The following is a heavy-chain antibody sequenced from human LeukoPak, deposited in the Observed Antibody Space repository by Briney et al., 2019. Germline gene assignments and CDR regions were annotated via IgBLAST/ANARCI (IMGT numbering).Heavy chain of an antibody. CDR2: IAYYGNTE. V-gene: IGHV3-30*18. CDR1: GFTISSHG. D-gene: IGHD6-19*01. CDR3: AKDWGSGGWYNYFDP. J-gene: IGHJ5*02. Sequence: GGSLRLSCAVSGFTISSHGMHWVRKAPGKGPEWVAIIAYYGNTEYYGDSVKGRFTISRDNSKNTLYLQMDSLRAEDTAVYHCAKDWGSGGWYNYFDPWGQGTLVTVSS.